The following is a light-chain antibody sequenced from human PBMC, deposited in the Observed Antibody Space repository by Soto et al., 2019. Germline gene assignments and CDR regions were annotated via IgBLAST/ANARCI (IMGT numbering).Light chain of an antibody. CDR3: QQRSNWPGVT. Sequence: EIVLTQSPATLSLSPGERATLSCRASQSVSSYLAWYQQKPGQAPRLLIYDASNRATGIPARFSGSGSGTDFTLTISRLGPEDFAVYYCQQRSNWPGVTFGPGTKVDIK. CDR1: QSVSSY. CDR2: DAS. V-gene: IGKV3-11*01. J-gene: IGKJ3*01.